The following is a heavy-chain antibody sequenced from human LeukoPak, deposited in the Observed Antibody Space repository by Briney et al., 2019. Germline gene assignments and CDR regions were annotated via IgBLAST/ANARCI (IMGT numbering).Heavy chain of an antibody. CDR1: GGSISSYY. D-gene: IGHD2/OR15-2a*01. CDR3: AXHGPFPSFQVGYFDY. Sequence: PSETLSLTCTVSGGSISSYYWSWIRQPPGKGLEWIGYIYYSGSTNYNPSLKSRVTISVDTSKNQFSLKLSSVTAADTAVYYCAXHGPFPSFQVGYFDYWGQGTLVTVSS. V-gene: IGHV4-59*08. CDR2: IYYSGST. J-gene: IGHJ4*02.